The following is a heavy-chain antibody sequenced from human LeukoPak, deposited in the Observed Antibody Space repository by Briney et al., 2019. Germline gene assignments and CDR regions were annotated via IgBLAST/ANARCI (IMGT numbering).Heavy chain of an antibody. D-gene: IGHD3-10*01. CDR1: TXSNAX. Sequence: TXSNAXMSWVRQAPXKGVEWVXXXXSKTDGGTTDYAAPVKGRFTISRDDSKNTLYLQMNSLKTEDTAVYYCTTGSLWGFGELFVDYWGQGTLVTVSS. J-gene: IGHJ4*02. CDR2: XXSKTDGGTT. V-gene: IGHV3-15*01. CDR3: TTGSLWGFGELFVDY.